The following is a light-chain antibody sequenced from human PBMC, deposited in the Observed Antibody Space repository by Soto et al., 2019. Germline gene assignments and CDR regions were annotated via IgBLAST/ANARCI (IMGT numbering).Light chain of an antibody. J-gene: IGKJ1*01. CDR1: QTISSW. CDR2: KAS. CDR3: QHYKIYSEA. Sequence: DIQMTQSPSTLSGSVGDRVTITCRASQTISSWLAWYQQKPGKAPKLLIYKASTLKSGVPSRFSGSGSGTEFTLTISSLQPDDFAPYYCQHYKIYSEAFGQGTKVDIK. V-gene: IGKV1-5*03.